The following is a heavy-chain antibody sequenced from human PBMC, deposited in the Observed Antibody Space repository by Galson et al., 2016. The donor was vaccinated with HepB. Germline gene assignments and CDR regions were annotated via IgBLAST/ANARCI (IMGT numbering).Heavy chain of an antibody. CDR3: ATGIVVAGKYYYHYMDV. D-gene: IGHD6-19*01. J-gene: IGHJ6*03. Sequence: SETLSLICIVSGGSISSDYYWGWIRQPPGRGLEWIGSIYSGEDTYYNPSLKSRVTISVDTSKNQFSLRLDSVTAADTGVYYCATGIVVAGKYYYHYMDVWGKGTTVTVSS. CDR2: IYSGEDT. CDR1: GGSISSDYY. V-gene: IGHV4-39*01.